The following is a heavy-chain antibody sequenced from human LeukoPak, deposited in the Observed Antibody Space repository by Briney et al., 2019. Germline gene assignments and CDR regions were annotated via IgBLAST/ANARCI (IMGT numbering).Heavy chain of an antibody. V-gene: IGHV3-66*01. CDR1: GLTISNNF. Sequence: GGSLRLSCAASGLTISNNFMGWVRQAPGKGLEWVSLIYSGGSTYSADSVKGRFTISRDNSKNTLHLQMNSLRAEDTAVYYCARDAGGYGMDVWGQGTTVTVSS. J-gene: IGHJ6*02. CDR3: ARDAGGYGMDV. CDR2: IYSGGST. D-gene: IGHD2-8*02.